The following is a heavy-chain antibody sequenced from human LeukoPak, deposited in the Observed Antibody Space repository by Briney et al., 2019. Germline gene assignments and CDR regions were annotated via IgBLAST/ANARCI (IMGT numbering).Heavy chain of an antibody. Sequence: ASVKVSCKASGYTFTSYGISWVRQAPGQGLAWMGWISAYNGNTNYAQKLQGRVTMTTDTSTSTAYMELRSLRSDDTAVYYCARDRYDFWSGRPSGGFDYWGQGTLVTVSS. D-gene: IGHD3-3*01. V-gene: IGHV1-18*01. CDR3: ARDRYDFWSGRPSGGFDY. CDR1: GYTFTSYG. J-gene: IGHJ4*02. CDR2: ISAYNGNT.